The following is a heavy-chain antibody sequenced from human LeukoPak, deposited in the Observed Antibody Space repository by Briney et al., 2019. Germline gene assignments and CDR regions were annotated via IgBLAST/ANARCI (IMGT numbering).Heavy chain of an antibody. CDR2: IYQSGST. CDR3: ARHGHDFTLDY. D-gene: IGHD3-3*01. Sequence: SETLSLTCAVSGYSISSGFYWGCIRQPPGKGLEWIGSIYQSGSTYYNPSLKSRVTISVDTSKNQFSLKLSSVTAADTAVYYCARHGHDFTLDYWGQGTLVTVSS. J-gene: IGHJ4*02. CDR1: GYSISSGFY. V-gene: IGHV4-38-2*01.